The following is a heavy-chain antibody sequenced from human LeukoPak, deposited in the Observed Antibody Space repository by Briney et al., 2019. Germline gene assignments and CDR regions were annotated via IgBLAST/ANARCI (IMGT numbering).Heavy chain of an antibody. J-gene: IGHJ3*02. CDR2: ISPSSSSI. V-gene: IGHV3-21*01. CDR1: GFTFSSYS. CDR3: TRDLGVDAFDI. Sequence: PGGSLRLSCAASGFTFSSYSMNWVRQAPGKGLDWVSYISPSSSSIHYAGSVKGRFTISRDNAKNSLYLQVNSLRADDTAVYYCTRDLGVDAFDIWGQGTIVTVSS.